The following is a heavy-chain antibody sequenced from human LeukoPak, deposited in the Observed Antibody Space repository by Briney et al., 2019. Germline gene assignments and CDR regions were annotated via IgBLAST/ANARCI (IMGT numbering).Heavy chain of an antibody. CDR1: GYTFTSYY. Sequence: ASVKVSCKASGYTFTSYYMHWVRQAPGQGLEWMGIISPSGGSTSYAQKFQGRVTMTRDTSTSTVYMELSSLRSEDTAVYYCARAPGDQQLVAYFQHWGQGTLVTVSS. J-gene: IGHJ1*01. V-gene: IGHV1-46*01. CDR2: ISPSGGST. D-gene: IGHD6-13*01. CDR3: ARAPGDQQLVAYFQH.